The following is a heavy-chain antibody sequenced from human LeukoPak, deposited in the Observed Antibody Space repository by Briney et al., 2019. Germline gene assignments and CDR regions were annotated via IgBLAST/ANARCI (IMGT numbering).Heavy chain of an antibody. D-gene: IGHD6-13*01. CDR3: ARDQDVAAAGTWGSIDY. Sequence: PGGSLRLSCAASGFTFSNYGIHWVRQAPGKGLEWVAVISYDTTNKYYRDSVKGRFTISRDNSKNTLYLQMNSLRVEGTAVYYCARDQDVAAAGTWGSIDYWGQGTLVTVSS. CDR2: ISYDTTNK. CDR1: GFTFSNYG. V-gene: IGHV3-30*03. J-gene: IGHJ4*02.